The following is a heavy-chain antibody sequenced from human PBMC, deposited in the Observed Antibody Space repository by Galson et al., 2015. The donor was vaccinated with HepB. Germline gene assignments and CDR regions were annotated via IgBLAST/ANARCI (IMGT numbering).Heavy chain of an antibody. CDR3: AKAWIQLWGAPDY. CDR1: GFTFSSYG. CDR2: ISYDGSNK. V-gene: IGHV3-30*18. D-gene: IGHD5-18*01. J-gene: IGHJ4*02. Sequence: SLRLSCAASGFTFSSYGMHWVRQAPGKGLEWVAVISYDGSNKYCADSVKGRFTISRDNSKNTLYLQMNSLRAEDTAVYYCAKAWIQLWGAPDYWGQGTLVTVSS.